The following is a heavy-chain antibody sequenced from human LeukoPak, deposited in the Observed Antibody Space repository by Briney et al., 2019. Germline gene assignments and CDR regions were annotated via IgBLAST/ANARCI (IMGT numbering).Heavy chain of an antibody. CDR1: GFTFSSYG. CDR2: ISYDGSNK. D-gene: IGHD3-22*01. J-gene: IGHJ3*02. V-gene: IGHV3-30*03. CDR3: ARDPTYYYDSSGSDAFDI. Sequence: GGSLRLSCAASGFTFSSYGMHWVRQAPGKGLEWVAVISYDGSNKYYADSVKGRFTISRDNSKNTLYLQMNSLRAEDTAVYYCARDPTYYYDSSGSDAFDIWGQGTMVTVSS.